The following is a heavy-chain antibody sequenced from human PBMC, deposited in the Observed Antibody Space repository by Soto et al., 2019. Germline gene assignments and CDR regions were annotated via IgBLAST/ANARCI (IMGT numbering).Heavy chain of an antibody. V-gene: IGHV3-72*01. D-gene: IGHD6-13*01. CDR1: GFTFSDHY. CDR2: TRNKANSYTT. CDR3: ARGPVIAAAGTPGNYFDY. J-gene: IGHJ4*02. Sequence: GGSLRLSCAASGFTFSDHYMDWVRQAPGKGLEWVGRTRNKANSYTTEYAASVKGRFTISRDDSKNSLYLQMNSLKTEDTAVYYCARGPVIAAAGTPGNYFDYWGQGTLVTVSS.